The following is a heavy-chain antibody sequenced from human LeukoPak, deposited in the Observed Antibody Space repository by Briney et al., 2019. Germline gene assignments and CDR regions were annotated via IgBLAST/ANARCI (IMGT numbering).Heavy chain of an antibody. CDR3: ARGGYSYDSPPGDPFDH. J-gene: IGHJ4*02. D-gene: IGHD5-18*01. CDR2: ISTRAHTV. Sequence: GGSLRLSCVASGFTFSNDEMNWVRQAPGKGLEWVSYISTRAHTVYYADSVRGRFTISRDDAKNSLYLQMNSLSAEDTAVYYCARGGYSYDSPPGDPFDHWGQGTLVTVSS. V-gene: IGHV3-48*03. CDR1: GFTFSNDE.